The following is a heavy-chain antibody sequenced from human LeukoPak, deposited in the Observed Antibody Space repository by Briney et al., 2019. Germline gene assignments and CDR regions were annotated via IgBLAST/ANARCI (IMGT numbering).Heavy chain of an antibody. V-gene: IGHV3-23*01. Sequence: GGSLRLSCAASGFTFSSYAMTWVRQAPGKGLEGVSGISGSGGRTHYADSVKGRFTISRDNTKNTLYLQMNRLRAEDTAVYYCSKNEAVVTASSSSHWGQGTLVTVSS. J-gene: IGHJ4*02. CDR3: SKNEAVVTASSSSH. CDR2: ISGSGGRT. CDR1: GFTFSSYA. D-gene: IGHD2-21*02.